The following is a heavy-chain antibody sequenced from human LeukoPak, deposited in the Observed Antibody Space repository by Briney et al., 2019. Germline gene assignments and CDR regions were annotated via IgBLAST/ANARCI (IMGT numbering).Heavy chain of an antibody. CDR1: GFTFSSYA. D-gene: IGHD1-1*01. CDR3: GRDWKLDY. J-gene: IGHJ4*02. CDR2: ISDDGGDS. Sequence: PGGSLRLSCAASGFTFSSYAMSWVRQAPGKGLEWVSAISDDGGDSKYAESVKGRFTISRDNSRNRLYLPMNSLRVEDTAIYYCGRDWKLDYWGQGILVTVSS. V-gene: IGHV3-23*01.